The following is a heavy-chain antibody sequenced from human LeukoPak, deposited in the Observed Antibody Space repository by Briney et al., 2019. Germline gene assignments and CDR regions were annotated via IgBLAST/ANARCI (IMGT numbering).Heavy chain of an antibody. J-gene: IGHJ3*02. D-gene: IGHD1-1*01. CDR2: STAANGIT. Sequence: GAPVKVSCKTSVDRFTDYAIHWVRQAPGQRIEWMGWSTAANGITKYSQAFQDRVTITRDTSASIVYMELSSLRSEDMAVYYCARSSYTSLGALDIWGQGTMVTVSS. V-gene: IGHV1-3*02. CDR3: ARSSYTSLGALDI. CDR1: VDRFTDYA.